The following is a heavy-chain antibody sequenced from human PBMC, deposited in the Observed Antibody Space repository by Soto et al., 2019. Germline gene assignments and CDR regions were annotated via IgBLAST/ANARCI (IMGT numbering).Heavy chain of an antibody. D-gene: IGHD1-1*01. CDR3: ARVGWNEDDAFDI. CDR2: INSDGSAT. J-gene: IGHJ3*02. CDR1: GFTFSRHW. Sequence: EVQLVESGGGLVQPGGSLRLSCAASGFTFSRHWMYWVRQAPGRGLVWVSRINSDGSATNYADSVKGRFTSSRDNAKNTLYLQMNSLRAEDTAVYYCARVGWNEDDAFDIWGQGTMVTVSS. V-gene: IGHV3-74*01.